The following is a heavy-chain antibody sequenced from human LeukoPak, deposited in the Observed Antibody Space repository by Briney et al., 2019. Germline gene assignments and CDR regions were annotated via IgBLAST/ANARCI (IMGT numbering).Heavy chain of an antibody. CDR3: AKWSKGDGYNPNSDY. D-gene: IGHD5-12*01. CDR1: GFTFSSYG. Sequence: GGSLRLSCAASGFTFSSYGMNWVRQAPGKGLEWVSSISSSSSYIYYADSVKGRFTISRDNAKNSLYLQMNSLRAEDTAVYYCAKWSKGDGYNPNSDYWGQGTLVTVSS. J-gene: IGHJ4*02. CDR2: ISSSSSYI. V-gene: IGHV3-21*01.